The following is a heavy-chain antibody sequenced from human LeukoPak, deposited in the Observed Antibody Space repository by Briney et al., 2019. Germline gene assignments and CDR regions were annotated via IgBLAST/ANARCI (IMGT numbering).Heavy chain of an antibody. J-gene: IGHJ4*02. V-gene: IGHV1-8*01. D-gene: IGHD5-18*01. Sequence: ASVKVSCKASGYTFTSYDINWVRQATGQGLEWMGWMNPNSGKTGYAQNFQGRVTMTRDTSTSTVYMELSSLRSEDTAVYYCAREIGPRQLHLWGSAFDYWGQGTLVTVSS. CDR1: GYTFTSYD. CDR2: MNPNSGKT. CDR3: AREIGPRQLHLWGSAFDY.